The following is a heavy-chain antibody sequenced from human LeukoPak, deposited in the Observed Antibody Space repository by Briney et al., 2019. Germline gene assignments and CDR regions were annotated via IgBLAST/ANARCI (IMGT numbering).Heavy chain of an antibody. CDR1: GGSFSGYY. CDR2: INHSGST. D-gene: IGHD6-13*01. CDR3: ARGGWYSSSWYGY. V-gene: IGHV4-34*01. J-gene: IGHJ4*02. Sequence: SETLSLTCAVYGGSFSGYYWSWIRQPPGKGLEWIEEINHSGSTNYNPSLKSRVTISVDTSKNQFSLKLSSVTAADTAVYYCARGGWYSSSWYGYWGQGTLVTVSS.